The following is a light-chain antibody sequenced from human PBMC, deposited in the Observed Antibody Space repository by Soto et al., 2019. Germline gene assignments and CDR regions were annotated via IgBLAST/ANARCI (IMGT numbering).Light chain of an antibody. J-gene: IGKJ5*01. CDR1: QSVLYSSNSKSS. CDR2: DAS. Sequence: DIVMTQSPDSLAVSLGERATINCNSSQSVLYSSNSKSSLAWYQQKPGQPPNLLIYDASNRATGIPARFSGSGSGTDFTLTISSLEPEDFAVYYCQQRSNWPTFGQGTRLEIK. CDR3: QQRSNWPT. V-gene: IGKV4-1*01.